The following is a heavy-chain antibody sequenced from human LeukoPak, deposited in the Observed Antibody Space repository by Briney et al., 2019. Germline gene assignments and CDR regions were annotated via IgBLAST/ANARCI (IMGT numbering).Heavy chain of an antibody. J-gene: IGHJ4*02. CDR1: GFTFSDFA. CDR2: ITDDGYNT. CDR3: AKDLSYTSGASDH. Sequence: GGSLRLSCAAFGFTFSDFAMTWVRQAPGKGLEWVSTITDDGYNTYSADSVKGRITFSRDNSKNTLSLQLRSLRAEDTAVYYCAKDLSYTSGASDHWGQGTLVTVSS. D-gene: IGHD6-19*01. V-gene: IGHV3-23*01.